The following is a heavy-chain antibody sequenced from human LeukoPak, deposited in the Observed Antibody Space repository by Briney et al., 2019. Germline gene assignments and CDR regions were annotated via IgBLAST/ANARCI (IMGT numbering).Heavy chain of an antibody. CDR1: GFTFSSYA. V-gene: IGHV3-30-3*01. D-gene: IGHD5-18*01. J-gene: IGHJ4*02. Sequence: PGGSLRLSCAASGFTFSSYAMHWVRQAPGKGLEWVAVISYDGSNKYYADSVKGRFTISRDNSKNTLYLQMNSLRAEDTAVYYCARDRGIQLWLNYFDYWGQGTLVTVSS. CDR3: ARDRGIQLWLNYFDY. CDR2: ISYDGSNK.